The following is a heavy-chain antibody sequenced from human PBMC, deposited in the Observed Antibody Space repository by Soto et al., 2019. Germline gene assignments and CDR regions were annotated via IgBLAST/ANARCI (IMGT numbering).Heavy chain of an antibody. CDR2: ISSSGTYI. J-gene: IGHJ4*02. V-gene: IGHV3-21*01. Sequence: EMQLVESGGGLVKPGGSLRLSCAASGFTFSIYSMNWVRQAPGKGLEWVSSISSSGTYIYYADSVKGRFTISRDNAKNSLYLNMNSLSAEDTAVYYCARGLFAVCSGGRCYSIWGQGTLVTVSS. CDR3: ARGLFAVCSGGRCYSI. D-gene: IGHD2-15*01. CDR1: GFTFSIYS.